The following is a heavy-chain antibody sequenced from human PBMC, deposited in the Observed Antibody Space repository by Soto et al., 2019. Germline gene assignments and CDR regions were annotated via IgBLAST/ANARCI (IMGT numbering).Heavy chain of an antibody. CDR3: AKGGEVGGVLGDH. D-gene: IGHD1-26*01. J-gene: IGHJ4*02. Sequence: QVQLVESGGGVVQPGTSLRLSCEASGFAFNKFGMHWVRQAPGKGLEWVAFISYDGSYQYYADSVQGRLTITRNNSRKTLNIQLNSLRREDTAVYYCAKGGEVGGVLGDHWGQGTLVTVAS. CDR2: ISYDGSYQ. CDR1: GFAFNKFG. V-gene: IGHV3-30*18.